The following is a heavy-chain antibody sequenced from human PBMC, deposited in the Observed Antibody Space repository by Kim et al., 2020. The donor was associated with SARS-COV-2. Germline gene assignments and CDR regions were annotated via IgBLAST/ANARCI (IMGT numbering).Heavy chain of an antibody. J-gene: IGHJ4*02. V-gene: IGHV5-51*01. D-gene: IGHD1-26*01. Sequence: SPSFQGQVTISADKSISTAYLQWSSLKALDTAMYYCARLEVEWELLFADYWGQGTLVTVSS. CDR3: ARLEVEWELLFADY.